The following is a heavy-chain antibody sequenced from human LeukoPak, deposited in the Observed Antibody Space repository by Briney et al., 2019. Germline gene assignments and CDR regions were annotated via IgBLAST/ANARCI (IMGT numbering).Heavy chain of an antibody. Sequence: GGSLRLSCAASGSTFSSYAMSWVRQAPGKGLEWVSAISGSGGSTYYADSVKGRFTISRDNAKNSLYLQMNSLRAEDTAVYHCARGGGGYVGFDYWGQGTLVTVSS. D-gene: IGHD5-12*01. V-gene: IGHV3-23*01. CDR1: GSTFSSYA. J-gene: IGHJ4*02. CDR2: ISGSGGST. CDR3: ARGGGGYVGFDY.